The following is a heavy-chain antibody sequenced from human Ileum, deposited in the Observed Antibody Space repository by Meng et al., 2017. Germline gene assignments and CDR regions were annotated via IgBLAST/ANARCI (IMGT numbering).Heavy chain of an antibody. CDR3: ARDYSGTSYRFSDY. D-gene: IGHD1-26*01. CDR2: ISVYNGNT. Sequence: QVHPLQSGVEVTKPGASVMVFCMAFGYTFTSYGISWVRQAPGQGLEWMGGISVYNGNTNYAQKFQGRVTMTADTSTSTAYMELRSLRSDDTAVYYCARDYSGTSYRFSDYWGQGTLVTVSS. J-gene: IGHJ4*02. CDR1: GYTFTSYG. V-gene: IGHV1-18*01.